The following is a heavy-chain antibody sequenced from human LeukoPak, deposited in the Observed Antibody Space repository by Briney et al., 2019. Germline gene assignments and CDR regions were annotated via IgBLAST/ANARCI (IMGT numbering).Heavy chain of an antibody. CDR3: ARDAQRGFDYSNSLQY. CDR2: IWSDGTNR. J-gene: IGHJ4*02. CDR1: GFIFSHYG. Sequence: GGSLRLSCAASGFIFSHYGMHWVRQAPGKGLEWVAVIWSDGTNRYYADSVKGRFSINRDDSQKRVFLQMNSLRAEDTAVYYCARDAQRGFDYSNSLQYWGQGALVTVSS. D-gene: IGHD4-11*01. V-gene: IGHV3-33*01.